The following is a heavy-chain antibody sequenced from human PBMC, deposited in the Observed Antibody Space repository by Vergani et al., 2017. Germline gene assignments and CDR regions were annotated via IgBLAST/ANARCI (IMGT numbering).Heavy chain of an antibody. D-gene: IGHD2-15*01. CDR3: ASDTQRGQRADR. CDR2: IHYSENT. J-gene: IGHJ5*02. V-gene: IGHV4-59*11. CDR1: FDSIRNLY. Sequence: QVQLQESGPGLVKSSETLSLTCSVSFDSIRNLYCNWIRQPPGKGLEWIGSIHYSENTNYNPSLKTRVTISVDTSKNQFSLTLTSVTAADTAVYYCASDTQRGQRADRWGQGILVTVTS.